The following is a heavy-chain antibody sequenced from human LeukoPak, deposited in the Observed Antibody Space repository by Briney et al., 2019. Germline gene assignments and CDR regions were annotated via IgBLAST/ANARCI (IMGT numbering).Heavy chain of an antibody. CDR2: IYVDNNV. CDR1: GFIVSNNY. D-gene: IGHD3-22*01. CDR3: ARGIRSNDGGTYYPYHFDY. V-gene: IGHV3-53*01. J-gene: IGHJ4*02. Sequence: GGSLRLSRVASGFIVSNNYLNWVRQAPGKGLEWLSIIYVDNNVYYADSVKGRFTISRDTSRNTVYLQMNSLTAEDTAIYYCARGIRSNDGGTYYPYHFDYWGQGTLVTVSS.